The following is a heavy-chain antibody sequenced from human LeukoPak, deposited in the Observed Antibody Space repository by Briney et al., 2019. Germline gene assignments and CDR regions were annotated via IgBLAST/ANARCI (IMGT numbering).Heavy chain of an antibody. CDR2: IYYSGST. Sequence: SETLSLTCTVPGDSVSSGSYYWSWIRQPPGKGLEWIVYIYYSGSTNYNPSLKSRVTISVDTSKNQFSLKLSSVTAADTAVYYCARMYSSSWYLDYWGQGTLVTVSS. D-gene: IGHD6-13*01. J-gene: IGHJ4*02. V-gene: IGHV4-61*01. CDR1: GDSVSSGSYY. CDR3: ARMYSSSWYLDY.